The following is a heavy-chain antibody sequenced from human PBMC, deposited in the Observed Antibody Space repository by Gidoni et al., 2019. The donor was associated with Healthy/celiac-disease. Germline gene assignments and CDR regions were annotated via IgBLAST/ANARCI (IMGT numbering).Heavy chain of an antibody. CDR1: DYSCTSSV. J-gene: IGHJ3*02. CDR3: ASPSPRFGELIGRSLDAFDI. CDR2: IDPSDSYT. D-gene: IGHD3-10*01. V-gene: IGHV5-10-1*03. Sequence: ELQRGKSGAEVKNPGKSRRHACKGSDYSCTSSVISRVRQMPGKGLEWLGGIDPSDSYTNYSPSFQGNDTISADKSISTAYLQWSSLKASDTAMFYCASPSPRFGELIGRSLDAFDIWGQGTMVTVSS.